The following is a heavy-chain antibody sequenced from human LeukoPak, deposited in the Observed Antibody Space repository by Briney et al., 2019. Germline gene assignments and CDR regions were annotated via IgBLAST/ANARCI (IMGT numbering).Heavy chain of an antibody. CDR3: APEGYSDSSGYYLQH. J-gene: IGHJ1*01. CDR1: GFTFSSFG. D-gene: IGHD3-22*01. V-gene: IGHV3-30*03. Sequence: GRSLRLSCAASGFTFSSFGMHWVRQAPGKGLEWVAVISYDGSSKYYADSVKGRFTISRDNSKNTLYLQMNSLRAEDTAVYYCAPEGYSDSSGYYLQHWGQGTLVIVSS. CDR2: ISYDGSSK.